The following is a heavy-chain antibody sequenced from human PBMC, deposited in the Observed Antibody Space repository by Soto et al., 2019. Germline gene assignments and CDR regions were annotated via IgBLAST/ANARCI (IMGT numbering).Heavy chain of an antibody. J-gene: IGHJ4*02. CDR1: GGSISSSSYY. CDR2: IYYSGST. D-gene: IGHD4-17*01. Sequence: SETLSLTCTVSGGSISSSSYYWGWIRQPPGKGLEWIGSIYYSGSTYYNPPLKSRVTISVDTSKNQFSLKLSSVTAADTAVYYCASPTLVTTVTTGGGYFDYWGQGTLVTVSS. CDR3: ASPTLVTTVTTGGGYFDY. V-gene: IGHV4-39*01.